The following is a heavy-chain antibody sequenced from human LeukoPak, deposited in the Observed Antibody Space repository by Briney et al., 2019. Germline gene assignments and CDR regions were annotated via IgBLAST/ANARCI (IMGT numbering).Heavy chain of an antibody. D-gene: IGHD6-19*01. CDR3: AKWRRGGWSLDY. Sequence: PGGSLRLSCAASGFTVSSNYMTWVRQAPGKGLEWVSVIYSGGGTYYADSVKGRFTISRDNFKNTLYLQINSLRAEDTAVYYCAKWRRGGWSLDYWGHGTLVTVSS. CDR2: IYSGGGT. CDR1: GFTVSSNY. J-gene: IGHJ4*01. V-gene: IGHV3-53*01.